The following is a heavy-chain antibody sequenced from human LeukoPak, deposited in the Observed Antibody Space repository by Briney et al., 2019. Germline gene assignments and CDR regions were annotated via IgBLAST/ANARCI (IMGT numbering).Heavy chain of an antibody. V-gene: IGHV3-7*01. D-gene: IGHD2-8*01. J-gene: IGHJ4*02. CDR1: GFTFSTYW. CDR2: INQDGSQK. Sequence: GGSLRLSCAASGFTFSTYWMGWVRQAPGKGLEWVASINQDGSQKRYVDSVQGRFTISRDNTKESLFLQMNSLRAEDTAVYYCARLKDDVTKLDYWGQGTLVTVSS. CDR3: ARLKDDVTKLDY.